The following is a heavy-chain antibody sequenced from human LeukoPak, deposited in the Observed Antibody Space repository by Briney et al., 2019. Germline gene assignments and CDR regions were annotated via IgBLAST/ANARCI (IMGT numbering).Heavy chain of an antibody. Sequence: PSETLSLTCTVSGGSISSGTYYWGWIRQPPGKGLEWIGNIYYSGSTYYNPSLKSRVTIYVDTSKNQFSLNLSSVTAADTAVYYCVRWGAVAPFDNWGQGTLVTVSS. CDR1: GGSISSGTYY. CDR2: IYYSGST. D-gene: IGHD6-19*01. CDR3: VRWGAVAPFDN. V-gene: IGHV4-39*01. J-gene: IGHJ4*02.